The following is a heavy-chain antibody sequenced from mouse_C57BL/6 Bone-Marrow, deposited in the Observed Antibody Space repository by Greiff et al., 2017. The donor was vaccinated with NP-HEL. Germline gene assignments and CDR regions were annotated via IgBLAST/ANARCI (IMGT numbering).Heavy chain of an antibody. V-gene: IGHV1-69*01. CDR1: GYTFTSYW. CDR3: ARGYSNYFYYAMDY. D-gene: IGHD2-5*01. J-gene: IGHJ4*01. Sequence: QVQLQQPGAELVMPGASVKLSCKASGYTFTSYWMHWVKQRPGQGLEWIGEIDPSDSYTNYNQKFKGKSTLTVDKSSSTAYRQLSSLTSEDSAVEYCARGYSNYFYYAMDYWGQGTAVTVSS. CDR2: IDPSDSYT.